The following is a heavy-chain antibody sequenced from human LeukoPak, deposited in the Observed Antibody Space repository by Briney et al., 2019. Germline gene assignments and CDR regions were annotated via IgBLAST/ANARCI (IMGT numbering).Heavy chain of an antibody. CDR2: TNPNSGNT. Sequence: ASVKVSCKASGYTFTSYDINWVRQATGQGLEWMGWTNPNSGNTGYAQKFQGRVTITRNTSISTAYMELSSLRSEDTAVYYCARGGFTLGVSDAFDIWGQGTMVTVSS. CDR3: ARGGFTLGVSDAFDI. CDR1: GYTFTSYD. V-gene: IGHV1-8*03. J-gene: IGHJ3*02.